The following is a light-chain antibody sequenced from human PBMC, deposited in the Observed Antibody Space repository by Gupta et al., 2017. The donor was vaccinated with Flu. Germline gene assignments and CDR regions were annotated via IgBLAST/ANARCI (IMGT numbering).Light chain of an antibody. CDR3: QQYGSSPST. CDR1: QSVGSSY. Sequence: EVVLKQSPGTLSLSPGERATLSCRASQSVGSSYLAWYQQKPGQAPRLLLYGASSRATGIPARFSGTGSGTDFTLTISRLEPEDFAVYYCQQYGSSPSTFGQGTKVEIK. CDR2: GAS. J-gene: IGKJ1*01. V-gene: IGKV3-20*01.